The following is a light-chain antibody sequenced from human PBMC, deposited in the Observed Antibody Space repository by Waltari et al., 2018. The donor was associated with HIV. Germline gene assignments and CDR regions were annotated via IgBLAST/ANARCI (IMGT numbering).Light chain of an antibody. V-gene: IGLV3-21*04. CDR3: QVWDSSSDTYV. CDR2: YDS. J-gene: IGLJ1*01. CDR1: NIGSKS. Sequence: SYVLTQPPSVSVAPGKTARITCGGHNIGSKSVHVYQQKPGQAPVLVIYYDSDRPSGIPERFSGSNSVNTATLTISRVEAGDEVDYYCQVWDSSSDTYVFGTGTKVTVL.